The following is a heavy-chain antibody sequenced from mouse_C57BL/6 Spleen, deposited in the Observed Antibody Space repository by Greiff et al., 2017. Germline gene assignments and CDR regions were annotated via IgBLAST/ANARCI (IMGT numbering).Heavy chain of an antibody. J-gene: IGHJ3*01. D-gene: IGHD2-4*01. Sequence: QVQLQQSGPELVKPGASVKISCKASGYSFTSYYIHWVKQRPGQGLEWIGWIYPGSGNTKYNEKFKGKATLTADTSSSTAYMQLSSLTSEDSAVYYCAKASHYDYDGCAYWGQGTLVTVSA. V-gene: IGHV1-66*01. CDR1: GYSFTSYY. CDR2: IYPGSGNT. CDR3: AKASHYDYDGCAY.